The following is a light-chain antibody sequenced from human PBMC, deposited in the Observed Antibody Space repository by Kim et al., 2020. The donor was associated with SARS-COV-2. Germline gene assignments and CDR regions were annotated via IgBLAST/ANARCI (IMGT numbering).Light chain of an antibody. Sequence: DIKMTQSPSSLSASEGDRVTITCRASQSASIYLNWYQQKPGKGPTLLIYAASTLQSGVPSRFSGRGSGTDFTLTITNLQPEDFATYYCQQPYITPYTFGQGTKVDIK. V-gene: IGKV1-39*01. J-gene: IGKJ2*01. CDR1: QSASIY. CDR2: AAS. CDR3: QQPYITPYT.